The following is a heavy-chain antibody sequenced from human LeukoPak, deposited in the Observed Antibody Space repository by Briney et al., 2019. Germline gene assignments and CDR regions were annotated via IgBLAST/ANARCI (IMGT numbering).Heavy chain of an antibody. Sequence: SETLSLTCTVSGGSISSYCWSWIRQPPGKGLEWIGYIYYSGSTNYNPSLKSRVTISVDTSKNQFSLKLSSVTAADTAVYYCARVPLNYYGSGSYYDWYFDLWGRGNLVTVSS. CDR2: IYYSGST. CDR1: GGSISSYC. J-gene: IGHJ2*01. D-gene: IGHD3-10*01. V-gene: IGHV4-59*01. CDR3: ARVPLNYYGSGSYYDWYFDL.